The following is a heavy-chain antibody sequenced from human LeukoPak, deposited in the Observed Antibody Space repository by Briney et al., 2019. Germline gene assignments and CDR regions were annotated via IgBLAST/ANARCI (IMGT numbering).Heavy chain of an antibody. Sequence: ASVKVSCKASGYTFTSYDINWVRQATGQGLEWMGWMHPNSGNTGYAQKFQGRVTITRNTSISTAYMELSSLRSEDTAVYYCAREVRQLPRFDYWGQGTLVTVSS. V-gene: IGHV1-8*03. D-gene: IGHD2-2*01. CDR2: MHPNSGNT. CDR3: AREVRQLPRFDY. J-gene: IGHJ4*02. CDR1: GYTFTSYD.